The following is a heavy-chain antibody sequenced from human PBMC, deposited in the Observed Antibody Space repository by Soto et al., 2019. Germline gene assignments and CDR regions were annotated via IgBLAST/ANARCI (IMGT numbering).Heavy chain of an antibody. D-gene: IGHD2-2*02. CDR1: GFTFSSYA. Sequence: GGSLRLSCAASGFTFSSYAMSWVRQAPGKGLEWVSAISGSGGSTYYADSVKGRFTISRDNSKNTLYLQMNSLRAEDTAVYYCAKGGPPYCSSTSCYSTRGGTFDPWGQGTLVTVSS. CDR2: ISGSGGST. V-gene: IGHV3-23*01. CDR3: AKGGPPYCSSTSCYSTRGGTFDP. J-gene: IGHJ5*02.